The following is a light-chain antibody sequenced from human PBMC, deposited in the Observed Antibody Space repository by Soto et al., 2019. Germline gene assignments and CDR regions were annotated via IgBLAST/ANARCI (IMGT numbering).Light chain of an antibody. CDR3: QQLGSSSYT. Sequence: EIVLTQSPGALSLSPGERATLSCRASQSVSSSYLAWYQQKPGQAPRLLIYAASSRATGIPDRFSGSGSGTDFTLTISRLEPEDFAVYYWQQLGSSSYTFGQGTKLEIK. CDR1: QSVSSSY. V-gene: IGKV3-20*01. CDR2: AAS. J-gene: IGKJ2*01.